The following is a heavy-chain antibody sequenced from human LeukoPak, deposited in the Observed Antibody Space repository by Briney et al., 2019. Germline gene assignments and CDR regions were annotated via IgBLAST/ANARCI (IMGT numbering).Heavy chain of an antibody. CDR2: IYDSGGT. J-gene: IGHJ4*02. CDR3: ARQDYGDKNFDY. V-gene: IGHV4-39*01. Sequence: TSETLSLTCTVSGGSISSSGFYWGWIRQPPGKGLEWIGSIYDSGGTYYNPSLKSRVTISVNMSNNQFSLKLSSVTAADTAVYYCARQDYGDKNFDYWGQGTLVTVSS. D-gene: IGHD4-17*01. CDR1: GGSISSSGFY.